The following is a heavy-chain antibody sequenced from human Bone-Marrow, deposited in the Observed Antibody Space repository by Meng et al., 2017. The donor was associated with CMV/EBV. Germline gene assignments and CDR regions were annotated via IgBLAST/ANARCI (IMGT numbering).Heavy chain of an antibody. J-gene: IGHJ4*02. CDR1: GFTFSSYA. CDR3: ARGYWDFWSGYYSFFDY. Sequence: GESLKISCAASGFTFSSYAMHWVRQAPGKGLEWVAVISYDGSNKYYADSVKGRFTISRDNSKNTLYLQMNSLRAEDTAVYYCARGYWDFWSGYYSFFDYWGQGNRVNVAS. V-gene: IGHV3-30*04. D-gene: IGHD3-3*01. CDR2: ISYDGSNK.